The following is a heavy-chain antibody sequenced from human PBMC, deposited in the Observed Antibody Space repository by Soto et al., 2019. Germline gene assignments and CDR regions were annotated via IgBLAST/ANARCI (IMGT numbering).Heavy chain of an antibody. CDR1: GGSVNSGSYY. D-gene: IGHD3-10*01. Sequence: SETLSLTCSVSGGSVNSGSYYWSWIRQPPGKGLEWIGYIYYSGSTNYNPSLKSRVTISLDTSKNQFSLSLNSVTAADTAVYYCARVGVTMIRGVDYWGQGTLVTVSS. V-gene: IGHV4-61*01. CDR3: ARVGVTMIRGVDY. J-gene: IGHJ4*02. CDR2: IYYSGST.